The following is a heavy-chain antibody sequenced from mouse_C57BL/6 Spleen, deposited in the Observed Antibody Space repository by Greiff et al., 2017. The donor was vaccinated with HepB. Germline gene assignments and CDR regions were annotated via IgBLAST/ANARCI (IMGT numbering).Heavy chain of an antibody. D-gene: IGHD3-3*01. J-gene: IGHJ2*01. Sequence: QVQLQQPGAELVKPGASVKLSCKASGYTFTSYWMHWVKQRPGQGLEWIGMIHPNSGRTNYNEKFKSKATLTVDKSSSTAYLQLSSLTSEDSAVYYCARDGDADFDYWGQGTTLTVAS. CDR3: ARDGDADFDY. V-gene: IGHV1-64*01. CDR1: GYTFTSYW. CDR2: IHPNSGRT.